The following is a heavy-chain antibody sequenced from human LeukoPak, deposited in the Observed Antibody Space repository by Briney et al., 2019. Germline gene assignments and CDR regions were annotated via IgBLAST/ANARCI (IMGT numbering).Heavy chain of an antibody. CDR2: ISGSGGST. Sequence: GGSLRLSCAASGFTFSSYAMSWVRQAPGKGLEWISAISGSGGSTYYADSVKGRFTISRDNSKNTLYLQMNSLRAEDTAVYYCAKAFYYDSSGHAFQHWGQGTLVTVSS. J-gene: IGHJ1*01. CDR3: AKAFYYDSSGHAFQH. D-gene: IGHD3-22*01. CDR1: GFTFSSYA. V-gene: IGHV3-23*01.